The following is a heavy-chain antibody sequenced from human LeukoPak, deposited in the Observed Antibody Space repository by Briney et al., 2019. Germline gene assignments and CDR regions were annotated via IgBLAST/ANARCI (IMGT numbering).Heavy chain of an antibody. J-gene: IGHJ4*02. D-gene: IGHD5-18*01. Sequence: GGSLRLSCAASGFTFSSYWMSWVRQAPGKGLEWVANIKQDGSGKYYVDSVKGRFTISRDNAKNSLYLQMNSLRAEDTAVYYCASPTLKDTAMAPFDYWGQGTLVTVSS. V-gene: IGHV3-7*01. CDR3: ASPTLKDTAMAPFDY. CDR2: IKQDGSGK. CDR1: GFTFSSYW.